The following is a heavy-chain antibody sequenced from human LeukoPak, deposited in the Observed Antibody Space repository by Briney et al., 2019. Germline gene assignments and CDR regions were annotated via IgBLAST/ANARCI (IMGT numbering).Heavy chain of an antibody. CDR1: GITFSSYG. V-gene: IGHV3-23*01. J-gene: IGHJ6*03. CDR3: AKNGDRGAYCTGGTCYPYFYSYMDV. CDR2: ISSTGGTT. D-gene: IGHD2-15*01. Sequence: PGGSLRLSCAASGITFSSYGMSWVRQAPGKGLEWVSSISSTGGTTYYADSVKGRFTISRDNSKNTLYLQMNRLRAEDTAIYYCAKNGDRGAYCTGGTCYPYFYSYMDVWDKGTTVTI.